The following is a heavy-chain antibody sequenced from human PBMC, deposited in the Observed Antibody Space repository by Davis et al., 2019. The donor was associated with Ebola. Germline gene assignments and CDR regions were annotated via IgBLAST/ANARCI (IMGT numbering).Heavy chain of an antibody. J-gene: IGHJ5*02. CDR3: AKGITMVRGYDWFDP. Sequence: ASVTVSRMASRYTFTSYSISWLRQPPGQGLEWIGGVNHNSGGTNYAEKLQGRVTMTTDTSTSTANMELRSLRSDDTAVYYCAKGITMVRGYDWFDPWGQGTLVTVSS. V-gene: IGHV1-18*01. CDR2: VNHNSGGT. CDR1: RYTFTSYS. D-gene: IGHD3-10*01.